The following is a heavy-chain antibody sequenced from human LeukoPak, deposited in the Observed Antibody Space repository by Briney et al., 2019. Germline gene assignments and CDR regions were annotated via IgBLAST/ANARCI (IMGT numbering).Heavy chain of an antibody. V-gene: IGHV4-39*07. CDR2: IYYSGST. D-gene: IGHD3-9*01. J-gene: IGHJ4*02. CDR3: ARASDILTGSTLTLDY. CDR1: GGSISSSSYY. Sequence: PSETLSHTCTVSGGSISSSSYYWGWIRQPPGKGLEWIGSIYYSGSTYYNPSLKSRVTISVDTSKNQFSLKLSSVTAADTAVYYCARASDILTGSTLTLDYWGQGTLVTVSS.